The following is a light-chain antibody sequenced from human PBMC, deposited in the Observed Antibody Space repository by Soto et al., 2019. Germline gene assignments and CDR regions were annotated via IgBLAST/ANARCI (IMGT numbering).Light chain of an antibody. CDR3: CSYAGSYIFV. Sequence: QSALTQPRSVSGSPGQSVTISCTGGSSDVGGYNYVSWYQQNPGKAPKLMIYDVTKRPSGVPDRFFGSKSGNTASLTISGLQAEDEADYYCCSYAGSYIFVFGTGTKLTVL. CDR1: SSDVGGYNY. V-gene: IGLV2-11*01. J-gene: IGLJ1*01. CDR2: DVT.